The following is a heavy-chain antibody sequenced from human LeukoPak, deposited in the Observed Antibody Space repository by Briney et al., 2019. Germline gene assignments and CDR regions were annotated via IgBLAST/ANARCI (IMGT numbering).Heavy chain of an antibody. CDR3: ASLDCSSTSCPFDY. Sequence: PSPTLSPTRTVSGASVSSGGYDWSWTRQHPGKGLEWIGYIYDSGSTYYDPSLKSRVTISVDTSKNQFSLKLSSVTAADTAVYYCASLDCSSTSCPFDYWGQGTLVTVSS. V-gene: IGHV4-31*03. CDR1: GASVSSGGYD. J-gene: IGHJ4*02. CDR2: IYDSGST. D-gene: IGHD2-2*01.